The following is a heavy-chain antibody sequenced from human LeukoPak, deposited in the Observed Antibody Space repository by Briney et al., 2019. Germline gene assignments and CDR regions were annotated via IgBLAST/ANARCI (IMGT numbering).Heavy chain of an antibody. CDR2: IYYSGST. V-gene: IGHV4-39*01. J-gene: IGHJ4*02. D-gene: IGHD4-23*01. CDR1: GGSVSSSSYY. Sequence: SETLSLTCTVSGGSVSSSSYYWGWIRQPPGKGLEWIGCIYYSGSTYYNPSLKSRVTISVDTSKNQFSLKLSSVTAADTAVYYCARHSATVVMPFDYWGQGTLVTVSS. CDR3: ARHSATVVMPFDY.